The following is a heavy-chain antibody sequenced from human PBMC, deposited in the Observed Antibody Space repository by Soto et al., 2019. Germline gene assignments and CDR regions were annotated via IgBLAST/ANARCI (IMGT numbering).Heavy chain of an antibody. CDR3: ARDVSLGWFDP. CDR2: IYYSGST. V-gene: IGHV4-59*01. Sequence: QVQLQESGPGLVKPSETLSLTCTVSGGSISSYYWSWIRQPPGKGLEWIGYIYYSGSTNYNPSLKSRVTISVDTSKNQCSLKLSSVTAADTAVYYCARDVSLGWFDPWGQGTLVTVSS. J-gene: IGHJ5*02. CDR1: GGSISSYY.